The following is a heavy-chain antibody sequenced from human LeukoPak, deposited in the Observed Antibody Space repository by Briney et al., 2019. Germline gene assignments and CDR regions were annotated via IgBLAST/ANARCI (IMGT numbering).Heavy chain of an antibody. J-gene: IGHJ4*02. V-gene: IGHV3-23*01. Sequence: GGSLRLSCAASGFIFSSYGMSWVRQAPGGGLKWVSIISASGSNTIYADSVKGRFTISRDNSKNTLYLQMNCLRPKDTAVSNCAKAASQSHYYSFDYWGQGTLVTVSS. CDR2: ISASGSNT. D-gene: IGHD1-26*01. CDR1: GFIFSSYG. CDR3: AKAASQSHYYSFDY.